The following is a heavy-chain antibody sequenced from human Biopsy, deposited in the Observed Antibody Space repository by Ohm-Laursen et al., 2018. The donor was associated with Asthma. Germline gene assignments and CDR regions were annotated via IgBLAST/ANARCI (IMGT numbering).Heavy chain of an antibody. V-gene: IGHV3-30*03. D-gene: IGHD6-6*01. CDR3: ARGDWYGSASNGY. CDR2: LSYNGNNK. CDR1: GFILSNYG. Sequence: SLRPSCSASGFILSNYGMHWVRQAPGKGLEWVAVLSYNGNNKYYADSVRGRFTISRDNSENTLYLQMNSLRVEDTAVYYCARGDWYGSASNGYWGQGTLVTVSA. J-gene: IGHJ4*02.